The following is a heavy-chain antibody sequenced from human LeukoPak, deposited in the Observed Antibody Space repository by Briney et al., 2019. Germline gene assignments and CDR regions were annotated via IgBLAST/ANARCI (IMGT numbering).Heavy chain of an antibody. CDR2: IIPILGIA. CDR3: ARGNYYDSSGPPGY. V-gene: IGHV1-69*04. Sequence: SVKVSCKASGGTFSSYAISWVRQAPGQGLEWMGRIIPILGIANYAQKLQGRVTMTTDTSTSTAYMELRSLRSDDTAVYYCARGNYYDSSGPPGYWGQGTLVTVSS. J-gene: IGHJ4*02. D-gene: IGHD3-22*01. CDR1: GGTFSSYA.